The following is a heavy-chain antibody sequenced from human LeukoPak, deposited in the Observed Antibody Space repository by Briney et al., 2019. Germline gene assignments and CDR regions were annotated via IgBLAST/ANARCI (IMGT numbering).Heavy chain of an antibody. V-gene: IGHV3-9*01. Sequence: GGSLRLSCAASGFTFDDYAMHWVRQAPGKGLEWVSGISWNSGSIGYADSVKGRFTISRDNAKNSLYLQMNSLRAEDTAVYYCARAPVTTDYGMDVWGQGTTVTVSS. J-gene: IGHJ6*02. D-gene: IGHD4-17*01. CDR2: ISWNSGSI. CDR3: ARAPVTTDYGMDV. CDR1: GFTFDDYA.